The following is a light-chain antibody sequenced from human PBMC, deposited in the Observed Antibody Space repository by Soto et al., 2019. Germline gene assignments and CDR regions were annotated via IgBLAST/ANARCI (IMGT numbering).Light chain of an antibody. V-gene: IGKV3-11*01. CDR1: QSVSSY. Sequence: EIVLTQSPATLSLSPGERATLSCRASQSVSSYLAWYQQKPDQAPRLLIYDASNRATGIPARFSGSGSGTDFTLNISSLEPEDFAVYYCQQRSNWPTFGGGTKVEIK. CDR2: DAS. CDR3: QQRSNWPT. J-gene: IGKJ4*01.